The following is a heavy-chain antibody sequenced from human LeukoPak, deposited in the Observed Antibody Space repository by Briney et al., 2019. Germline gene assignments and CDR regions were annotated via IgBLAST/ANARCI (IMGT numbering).Heavy chain of an antibody. CDR2: ISYDGSNK. J-gene: IGHJ4*02. V-gene: IGHV3-30-3*01. D-gene: IGHD1-26*01. CDR3: AREWELPDY. CDR1: GFTFSSYA. Sequence: GGSLRLSCAASGFTFSSYAMHWVRQAPGKGLEWVAVISYDGSNKYYADSVKGRFTISRDNSKNTLYLQMNSLRAEDAAVYYCAREWELPDYWGQGTLVTVSS.